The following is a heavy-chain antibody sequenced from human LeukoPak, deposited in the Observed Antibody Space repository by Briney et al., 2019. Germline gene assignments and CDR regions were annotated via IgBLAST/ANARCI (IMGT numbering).Heavy chain of an antibody. CDR1: GFTFSSYE. CDR3: ESLSDALDY. V-gene: IGHV3-48*03. CDR2: ICSSGATI. J-gene: IGHJ4*02. Sequence: GGSLRLSCAASGFTFSSYEMNWVRQAPGKGLEWVSFICSSGATIYYADSVKGRFTISRDNSKNSLYLQMNSLRDEDTAVYYCESLSDALDYWGQGTLVTVSS. D-gene: IGHD2-21*02.